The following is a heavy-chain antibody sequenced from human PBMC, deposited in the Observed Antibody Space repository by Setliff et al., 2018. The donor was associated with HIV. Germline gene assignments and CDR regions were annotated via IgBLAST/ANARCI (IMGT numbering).Heavy chain of an antibody. CDR3: TTDLGGSYHGWNY. CDR1: GFTFGDYA. Sequence: GGSLRLSCTASGFTFGDYAMSWVRQAPGKGLEWVGFIRSKAYGGTTEYAASVKGRFTISRDDSKNMLYLQMNSLKTEDTAVYYCTTDLGGSYHGWNYWGQGTLVTVSS. D-gene: IGHD1-26*01. V-gene: IGHV3-49*04. J-gene: IGHJ4*02. CDR2: IRSKAYGGTT.